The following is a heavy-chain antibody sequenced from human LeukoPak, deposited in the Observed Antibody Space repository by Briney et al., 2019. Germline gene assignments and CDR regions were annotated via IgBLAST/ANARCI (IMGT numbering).Heavy chain of an antibody. D-gene: IGHD2-2*02. Sequence: GGSLRLSCAASGFTFSSYSMNWVRQAPGKGLEWVAFIRYDGSNKYYADSVKGRFTISRDNSKNTLYLQMNSLRAEDTAVYYCAKDGEEQGYCSSTSCYKGVDYWGQGTLVTVSS. CDR1: GFTFSSYS. CDR2: IRYDGSNK. J-gene: IGHJ4*02. V-gene: IGHV3-30*02. CDR3: AKDGEEQGYCSSTSCYKGVDY.